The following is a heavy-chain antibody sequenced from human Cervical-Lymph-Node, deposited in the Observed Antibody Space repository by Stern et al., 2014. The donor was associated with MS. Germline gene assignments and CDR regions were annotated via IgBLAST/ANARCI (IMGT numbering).Heavy chain of an antibody. V-gene: IGHV2-5*02. Sequence: QVTLRESGPTLVKPTQTLTLTCTFSGFSLINVGVGVGWIRQPPGKALEWLALIYWDDDKRYSPSLSRRLTITKDTSKNHVVLTMTNMKPVDTGTYYCVHSSITGNGLNFDHWGQGTLVTVSS. J-gene: IGHJ4*02. CDR1: GFSLINVGVG. CDR2: IYWDDDK. D-gene: IGHD1-20*01. CDR3: VHSSITGNGLNFDH.